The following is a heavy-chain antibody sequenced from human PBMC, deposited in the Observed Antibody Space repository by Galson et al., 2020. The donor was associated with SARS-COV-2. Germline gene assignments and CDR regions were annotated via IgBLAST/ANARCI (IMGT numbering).Heavy chain of an antibody. Sequence: SGPTLVKPTQTLTLTCTLSGFSLSTTGVSVGWIRQTPQKALEWLAFIYWDDDKRYSPSMKTRLTITKDTSKNQVVLTMTDVDPVDTATYYCAHAAYSASSPPLDSWGQGTLVTGSS. CDR3: AHAAYSASSPPLDS. D-gene: IGHD2-21*01. V-gene: IGHV2-5*02. CDR2: IYWDDDK. CDR1: GFSLSTTGVS. J-gene: IGHJ4*02.